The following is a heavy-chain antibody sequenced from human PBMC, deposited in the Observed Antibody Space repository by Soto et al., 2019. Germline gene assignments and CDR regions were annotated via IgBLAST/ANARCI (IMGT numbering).Heavy chain of an antibody. CDR3: ARVGEQWLVVSNYYYYGMDV. Sequence: EVQLVESGGGLVQPGGSLRLSCAASGFTFSSYSMNWVRQAPGKGLEWVSYISSSSSTIYYADSVKGRFTISRDNAKNSLDLQMNGLRDEDTAVYYCARVGEQWLVVSNYYYYGMDVWGQGTTVTVSS. J-gene: IGHJ6*02. D-gene: IGHD6-19*01. V-gene: IGHV3-48*02. CDR1: GFTFSSYS. CDR2: ISSSSSTI.